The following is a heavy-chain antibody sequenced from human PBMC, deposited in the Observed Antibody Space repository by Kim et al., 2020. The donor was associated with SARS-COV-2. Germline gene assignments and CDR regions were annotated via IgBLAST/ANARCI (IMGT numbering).Heavy chain of an antibody. CDR3: ARTSDYADY. J-gene: IGHJ4*02. V-gene: IGHV5-10-1*01. D-gene: IGHD2-2*01. Sequence: SYTNYSPSFQGHVTISADKSISTAYLQWSSLKASDTAMYYCARTSDYADYWGQGTLVTVSS. CDR2: SYT.